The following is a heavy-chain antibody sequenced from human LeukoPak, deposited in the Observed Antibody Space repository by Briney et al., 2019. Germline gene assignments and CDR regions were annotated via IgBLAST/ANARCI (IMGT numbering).Heavy chain of an antibody. D-gene: IGHD5-18*01. CDR3: ARHRYSYGAYYFDY. Sequence: SETLSLTCAVYGGSFSGYYWSWIRQPPGKGLEWIGYIYYSGSTNYNPSLKSRVTISVDTSKNQFSLKLSSVTAADTAVYYCARHRYSYGAYYFDYWGQGTLVTVSS. J-gene: IGHJ4*02. CDR2: IYYSGST. CDR1: GGSFSGYY. V-gene: IGHV4-59*08.